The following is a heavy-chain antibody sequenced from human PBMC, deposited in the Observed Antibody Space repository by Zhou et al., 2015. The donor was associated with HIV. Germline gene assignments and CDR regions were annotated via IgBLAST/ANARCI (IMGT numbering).Heavy chain of an antibody. CDR1: GGTFSSYT. V-gene: IGHV1-69*02. Sequence: QVQLVQSGAEVKKPGSSVKVSCKASGGTFSSYTISWVRQAPGQGLEWMGRIIPILGIANYAQKFQGRVTITADKSTSTAYMELSSLRSEDTAVYYCARGYEVMATIRTPVDYWGQGTLVTVSS. CDR2: IIPILGIA. CDR3: ARGYEVMATIRTPVDY. J-gene: IGHJ4*02. D-gene: IGHD5-24*01.